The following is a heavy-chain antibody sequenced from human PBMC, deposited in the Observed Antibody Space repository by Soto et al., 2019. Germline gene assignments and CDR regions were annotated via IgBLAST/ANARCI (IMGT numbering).Heavy chain of an antibody. CDR1: GFTFSSND. J-gene: IGHJ3*01. D-gene: IGHD3-22*01. Sequence: EVQLVESGGGLIQPGGSLRLSCAASGFTFSSNDMNWVRQAPGKGLEWVSLIYSGGSTYYADSVKGRFTISRDNSKNTLYLQMSSLRAEDTAVYYCATRPLLPGALWGQGTMVTVSS. V-gene: IGHV3-53*01. CDR3: ATRPLLPGAL. CDR2: IYSGGST.